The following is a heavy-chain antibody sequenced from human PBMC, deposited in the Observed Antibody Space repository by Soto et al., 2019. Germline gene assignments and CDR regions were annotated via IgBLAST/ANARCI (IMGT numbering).Heavy chain of an antibody. D-gene: IGHD1-7*01. V-gene: IGHV3-33*01. Sequence: QVQLVESGGGVVQPGRSLRLSCAASGFTFSSYGMHWVRQAPGKGLEWVAVIWYDGSNKYYADSVKGRFTISRDNSKNTLYLQMNSLRAEDTAVYYCARDPPNWNYGRPYYYYGMDVWGQGTTVTVSS. CDR3: ARDPPNWNYGRPYYYYGMDV. CDR2: IWYDGSNK. J-gene: IGHJ6*02. CDR1: GFTFSSYG.